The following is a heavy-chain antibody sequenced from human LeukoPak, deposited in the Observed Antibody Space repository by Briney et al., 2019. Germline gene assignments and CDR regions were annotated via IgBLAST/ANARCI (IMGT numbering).Heavy chain of an antibody. CDR1: GYTFTSYG. CDR2: ISAYNGNT. V-gene: IGHV1-18*01. D-gene: IGHD4-17*01. J-gene: IGHJ5*02. CDR3: ARDTSVRDEAWWFNP. Sequence: ASVKVSCKASGYTFTSYGISWVRQAPGQGLEWMGWISAYNGNTNYAQKLQGRVTMTTDTSTSTAYMELRSLRSEDTAVYYCARDTSVRDEAWWFNPWGQGTLVIVSS.